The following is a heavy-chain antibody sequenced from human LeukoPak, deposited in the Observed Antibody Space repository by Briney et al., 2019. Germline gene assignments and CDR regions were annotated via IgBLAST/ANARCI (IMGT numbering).Heavy chain of an antibody. J-gene: IGHJ5*02. D-gene: IGHD3-22*01. CDR3: ARDRDYYDSSGYLGFDP. V-gene: IGHV3-48*01. CDR1: GFTFSTYS. Sequence: GGSLRLSCTASGFTFSTYSMNWVRQAPGKGLEWVSYISGGSSTIHYADSVRGRFTISRDNAKNSLYLQMNSLRAEDTAVYYCARDRDYYDSSGYLGFDPWGQGTLVTVSS. CDR2: ISGGSSTI.